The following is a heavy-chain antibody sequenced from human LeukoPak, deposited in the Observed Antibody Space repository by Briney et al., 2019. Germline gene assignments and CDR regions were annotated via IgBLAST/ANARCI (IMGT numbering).Heavy chain of an antibody. V-gene: IGHV3-7*05. Sequence: PGGSLRLSCAASGFTFSSHWMSWVRQAPGKGLEWVANIKRDGTEKSYVDSVKGRFTISRDNVRNSLSLQMNSLRGEDTAVYYCARGRVAEGGTAFDYWGQGTLVTVSS. CDR1: GFTFSSHW. CDR3: ARGRVAEGGTAFDY. J-gene: IGHJ4*02. CDR2: IKRDGTEK. D-gene: IGHD6-13*01.